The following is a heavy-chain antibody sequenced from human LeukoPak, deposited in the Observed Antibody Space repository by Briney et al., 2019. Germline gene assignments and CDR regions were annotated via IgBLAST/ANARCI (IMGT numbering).Heavy chain of an antibody. V-gene: IGHV1-46*01. CDR2: INPSGGST. CDR1: GGTFSSYA. D-gene: IGHD3-22*01. Sequence: GASVKVSCKASGGTFSSYAISWVRQAPGQGLEWMGIINPSGGSTSYAQKFQGRVTMTRDTSTSTVYMELSSLRSEDTAVYYCARDSYYDSSGYYYWGQGTLVTVSS. CDR3: ARDSYYDSSGYYY. J-gene: IGHJ4*02.